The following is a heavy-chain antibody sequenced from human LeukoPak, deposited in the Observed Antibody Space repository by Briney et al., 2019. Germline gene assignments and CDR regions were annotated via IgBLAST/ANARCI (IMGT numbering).Heavy chain of an antibody. CDR1: EFTFSNYE. CDR2: ISISGSEI. Sequence: PGGSLRLSCVGSEFTFSNYEGNWVRQAPGKGLEWISYISISGSEIHYGDSVKGRFTISRDNAKNSLYLQMNSLRAEDTAVYFCARSSGFNKPLDSWGQGTLVTVSS. V-gene: IGHV3-48*03. D-gene: IGHD3-22*01. CDR3: ARSSGFNKPLDS. J-gene: IGHJ4*02.